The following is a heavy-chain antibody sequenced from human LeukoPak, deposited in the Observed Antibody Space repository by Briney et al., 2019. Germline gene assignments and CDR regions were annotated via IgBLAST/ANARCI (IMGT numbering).Heavy chain of an antibody. Sequence: GGSLRLSCAASGFTFSNYEMHWVRQAPGKGLEWVAFIRYDGSNKYYADSVKGRFTISRDNSKNTLYLQMNRLRAEDTAVYYCAKDFSVYNYDSRVLDYWGQGTLVTVSS. CDR3: AKDFSVYNYDSRVLDY. CDR1: GFTFSNYE. CDR2: IRYDGSNK. V-gene: IGHV3-30*02. D-gene: IGHD3-22*01. J-gene: IGHJ4*02.